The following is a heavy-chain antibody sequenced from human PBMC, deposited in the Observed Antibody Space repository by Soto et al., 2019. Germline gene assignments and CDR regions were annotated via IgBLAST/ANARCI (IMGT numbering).Heavy chain of an antibody. V-gene: IGHV1-3*01. CDR1: GYTFSSYT. CDR2: INACSGNT. J-gene: IGHJ3*02. Sequence: XSVKVSCKATGYTFSSYTMHLVRQAPGQSLEWMGWINACSGNTKYSQNFQVRVSITRDTSASTVYMELTGLTSEDTAVYYCARDTETLGPRANEALDIWGQGTMVTVSS. CDR3: ARDTETLGPRANEALDI. D-gene: IGHD3-3*02.